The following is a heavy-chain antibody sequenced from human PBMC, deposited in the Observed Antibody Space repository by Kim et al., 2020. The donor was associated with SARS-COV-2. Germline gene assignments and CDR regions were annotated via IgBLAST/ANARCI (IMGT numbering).Heavy chain of an antibody. Sequence: GGSLRLSCAASGFTFSSSKMNWVRQAPGKGLEWVSYISGSSSYIYYADSVRGRFTISRDNAKNSLYLQMNSLRAEDTAVYYCARGGKDYGMDVWGQGTTV. CDR2: ISGSSSYI. CDR1: GFTFSSSK. CDR3: ARGGKDYGMDV. J-gene: IGHJ6*02. V-gene: IGHV3-21*01. D-gene: IGHD3-16*01.